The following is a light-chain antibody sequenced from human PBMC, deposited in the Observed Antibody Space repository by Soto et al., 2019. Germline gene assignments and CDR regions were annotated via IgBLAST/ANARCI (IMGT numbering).Light chain of an antibody. Sequence: DIVMTQSPDSLAVSLGERATINCKSSQSVLYSSNNKNYLAWYQQKPGQPPKLLIYWASTRESGVPDRFSGSGSGTVFNLTISSLQAEDVAVYYCQQYYSTPKTFGRGTKLEIK. J-gene: IGKJ2*01. CDR3: QQYYSTPKT. V-gene: IGKV4-1*01. CDR1: QSVLYSSNNKNY. CDR2: WAS.